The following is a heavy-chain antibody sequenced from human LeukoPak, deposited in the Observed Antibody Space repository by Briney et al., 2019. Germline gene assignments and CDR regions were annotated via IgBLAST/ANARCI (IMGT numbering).Heavy chain of an antibody. CDR2: IYTSGST. CDR1: GGSISSYY. D-gene: IGHD6-6*01. V-gene: IGHV4-4*07. J-gene: IGHJ6*03. Sequence: SETLSLTCTVSGGSISSYYWSWIRQPAGKGLEWIGRIYTSGSTNYNPSLKSRVTMSVDTSKNQFSLKLSSVTAADTAVYYCAREDISSSGGYWYYYYMDVWGKGTTVTVSS. CDR3: AREDISSSGGYWYYYYMDV.